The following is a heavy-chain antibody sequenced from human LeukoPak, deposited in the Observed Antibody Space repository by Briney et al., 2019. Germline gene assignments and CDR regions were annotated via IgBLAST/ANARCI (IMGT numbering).Heavy chain of an antibody. Sequence: GSLRLSCTVSGFTVSSNSMSWIRQPPGKGLEWIGEIDHSGSTNYNPSLKSRVTISVDTSKNQFSLSLDSVTAADTAVYYCARGLASGYPPIPFDYWGQGTLVTVSS. CDR2: IDHSGST. CDR1: GFTVSSNS. J-gene: IGHJ4*02. V-gene: IGHV4-34*01. D-gene: IGHD3-3*01. CDR3: ARGLASGYPPIPFDY.